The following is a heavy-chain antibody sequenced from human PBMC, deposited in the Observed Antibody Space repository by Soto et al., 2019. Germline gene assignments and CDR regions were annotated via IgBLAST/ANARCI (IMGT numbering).Heavy chain of an antibody. V-gene: IGHV1-3*01. Sequence: ASVKVSCKASGYTFTSYAMHWVRPAPGQRLEWMGWINAGNGNTKYSQKFQGRVTITRDTSASTAYMELSSLRSEDSAVYYCASDPISTTVTTIDYWGQGTLVTVSS. CDR2: INAGNGNT. CDR3: ASDPISTTVTTIDY. D-gene: IGHD4-17*01. J-gene: IGHJ4*02. CDR1: GYTFTSYA.